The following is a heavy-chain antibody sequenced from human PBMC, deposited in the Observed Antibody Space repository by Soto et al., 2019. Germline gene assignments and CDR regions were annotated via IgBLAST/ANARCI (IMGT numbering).Heavy chain of an antibody. CDR1: GGSVSSGSYY. Sequence: SETLSLTCTVSGGSVSSGSYYWSWIRQPPGKGLEWIGYIYYSGSTNYNPSLKSRVTISVDTSKNQFSLKLSSVTAADTAVYYCARVNVVVTAIHDYWGQGTLVTVSS. D-gene: IGHD2-21*02. CDR3: ARVNVVVTAIHDY. CDR2: IYYSGST. V-gene: IGHV4-61*01. J-gene: IGHJ4*02.